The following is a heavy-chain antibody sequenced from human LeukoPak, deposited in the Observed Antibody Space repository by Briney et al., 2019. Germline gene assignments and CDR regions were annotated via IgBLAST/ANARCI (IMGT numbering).Heavy chain of an antibody. Sequence: GGSLRLSCAASGFTFNSYAMSWVRQAPGKGLEWVSTISGSGGSTYYADSVKGRFTISRDNSKNTLYLQVNSLRAEDTAVYYCAKGGKWDVTPFDYWGQGTLVTVSS. CDR3: AKGGKWDVTPFDY. CDR2: ISGSGGST. V-gene: IGHV3-23*01. J-gene: IGHJ4*02. CDR1: GFTFNSYA. D-gene: IGHD1-26*01.